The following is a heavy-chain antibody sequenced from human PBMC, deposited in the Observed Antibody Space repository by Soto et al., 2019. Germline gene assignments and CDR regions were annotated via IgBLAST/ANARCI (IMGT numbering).Heavy chain of an antibody. CDR3: ARGGGVPALSDP. V-gene: IGHV4-4*07. CDR1: GVSMRNSY. CDR2: ISTSGNT. J-gene: IGHJ5*02. D-gene: IGHD3-16*01. Sequence: SETLSLTCSVSGVSMRNSYWTWIRQSAGKGLEWIGRISTSGNTNYNPSLNSRLTMSVDTSKNQVSLKLTSVTAADTAVYYCARGGGVPALSDPWGQGTLVTVSS.